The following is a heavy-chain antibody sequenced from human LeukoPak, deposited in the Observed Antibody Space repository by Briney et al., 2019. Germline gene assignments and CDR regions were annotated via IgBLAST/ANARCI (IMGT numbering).Heavy chain of an antibody. V-gene: IGHV1-46*01. Sequence: ASVTVSCKASGYTFTSYYMHWVRQAPGQGLEWMGIINPSGGSTSYAQKFQGRVTMTRDTSTSTVYMELSSLRSEDTAVYYCARGGNSRIVTGDVDYWGQGTLVTVSS. CDR2: INPSGGST. CDR3: ARGGNSRIVTGDVDY. D-gene: IGHD1-14*01. CDR1: GYTFTSYY. J-gene: IGHJ4*02.